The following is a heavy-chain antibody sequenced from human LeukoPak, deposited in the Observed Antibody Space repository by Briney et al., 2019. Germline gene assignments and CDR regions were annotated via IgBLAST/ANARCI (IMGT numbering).Heavy chain of an antibody. J-gene: IGHJ4*02. Sequence: GGSLRLSCAASGFTFSSYAMSWVRQAPGKGLEWVSTNSGSGGSTYYADSVKGRFTISRDNSKNTLYLQMNSLRAEDTAVYYCAKGPGYYDSSGYYRYFDYWGQGTLVTVSS. D-gene: IGHD3-22*01. CDR3: AKGPGYYDSSGYYRYFDY. V-gene: IGHV3-23*01. CDR1: GFTFSSYA. CDR2: NSGSGGST.